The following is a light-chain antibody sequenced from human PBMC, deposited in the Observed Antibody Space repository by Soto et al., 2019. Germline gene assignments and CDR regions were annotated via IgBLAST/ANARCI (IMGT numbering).Light chain of an antibody. CDR3: QQYGSSPWT. CDR2: GAS. Sequence: EIVLTQSPCTLSLSPGERATLSCRASQSVNNDYLAWYHQKPGRAPRLVIYGASKRATGIPDRFGGSGSGTDFTLTISRLEPDDFAVYYCQQYGSSPWTFGQGTNVEIK. J-gene: IGKJ1*01. CDR1: QSVNNDY. V-gene: IGKV3-20*01.